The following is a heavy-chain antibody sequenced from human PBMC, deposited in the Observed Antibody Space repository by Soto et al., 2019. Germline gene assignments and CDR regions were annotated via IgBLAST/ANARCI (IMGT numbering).Heavy chain of an antibody. Sequence: SVKVSCKASGGTFSSYAISWVRQAPGQGLEWMGGIIPIFGTANYAQKFQGRVTITADEPTSTAYMELSSLRSEDTAVYYCARDPALASVNWFDPWGQGTLVTVSS. V-gene: IGHV1-69*13. D-gene: IGHD5-18*01. CDR1: GGTFSSYA. CDR3: ARDPALASVNWFDP. CDR2: IIPIFGTA. J-gene: IGHJ5*02.